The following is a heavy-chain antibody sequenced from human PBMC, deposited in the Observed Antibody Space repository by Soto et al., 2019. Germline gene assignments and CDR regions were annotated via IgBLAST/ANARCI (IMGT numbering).Heavy chain of an antibody. J-gene: IGHJ5*02. CDR3: ARGKKGYYDFWSGYSKNNWFDP. D-gene: IGHD3-3*01. CDR2: INHSGST. CDR1: GGSFSGYY. V-gene: IGHV4-34*01. Sequence: SETLSLTCAVYGGSFSGYYWSWIRQPPGKGLEWIGEINHSGSTNYNPSLKSRVTISVDTSKNQFSLKLSSVIAADTAVYYCARGKKGYYDFWSGYSKNNWFDPWGQGTLVTVSS.